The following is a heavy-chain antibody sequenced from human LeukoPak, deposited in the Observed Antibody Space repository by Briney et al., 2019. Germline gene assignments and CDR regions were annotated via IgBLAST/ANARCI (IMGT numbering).Heavy chain of an antibody. CDR3: VREARGYHYTYFDY. CDR2: VSAGHHA. V-gene: IGHV3-13*01. CDR1: GFTLGGHD. J-gene: IGHJ4*02. D-gene: IGHD5-18*01. Sequence: GGSLRLSCTASGFTLGGHDMHWVRQTTGDGLEWVAAVSAGHHAFYAGSVKGRFTVSREDAKNSLYLQMNGLRAGDTAVYYCVREARGYHYTYFDYWGQGSLVTVSS.